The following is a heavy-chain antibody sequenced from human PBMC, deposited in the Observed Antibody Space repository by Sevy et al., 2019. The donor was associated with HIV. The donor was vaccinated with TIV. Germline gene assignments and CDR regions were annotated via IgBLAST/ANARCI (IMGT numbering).Heavy chain of an antibody. CDR3: AGENAWGRGYS. CDR1: GGSITSLY. J-gene: IGHJ4*02. V-gene: IGHV4-59*08. CDR2: IYYNGHI. D-gene: IGHD1-26*01. Sequence: SETLSLTCTVSGGSITSLYWNWIRQPPGKGLEWIGNIYYNGHINYNPPLKSRVTLSLDTSKNQFSLRLSSVTAADTAMYYCAGENAWGRGYSWGQGTRVTVSS.